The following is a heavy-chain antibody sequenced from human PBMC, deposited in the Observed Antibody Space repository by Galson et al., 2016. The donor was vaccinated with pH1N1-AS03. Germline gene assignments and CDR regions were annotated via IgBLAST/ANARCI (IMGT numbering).Heavy chain of an antibody. CDR3: ARDPRGPCTSSTCPTDYYFGMDV. CDR1: GYTFTGFS. J-gene: IGHJ6*02. CDR2: INPKSGVI. Sequence: SVKVSCKASGYTFTGFSINWVRQAPGQGLELMGWINPKSGVINYAQKFQAWVTMTRDTSSSTAYMELSGLKSDDTAVYYCARDPRGPCTSSTCPTDYYFGMDVWGQGTTVIVSS. V-gene: IGHV1-2*04. D-gene: IGHD2-2*01.